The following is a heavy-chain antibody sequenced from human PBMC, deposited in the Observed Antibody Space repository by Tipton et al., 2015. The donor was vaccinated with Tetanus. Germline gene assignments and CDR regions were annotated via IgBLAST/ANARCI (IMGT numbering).Heavy chain of an antibody. V-gene: IGHV1-8*01. CDR3: ARGNRGSSWYL. D-gene: IGHD6-13*01. J-gene: IGHJ4*02. CDR2: MNPNTGHA. Sequence: QSGPEVKKPGASVKISCKAFAYAFTSYDLNWVRQATGQGLEWLGYMNPNTGHAGYAQKFQGRVTMTSNISITTAYMELRNLRSDDTAVYYCARGNRGSSWYLWGQGTLVTVSS. CDR1: AYAFTSYD.